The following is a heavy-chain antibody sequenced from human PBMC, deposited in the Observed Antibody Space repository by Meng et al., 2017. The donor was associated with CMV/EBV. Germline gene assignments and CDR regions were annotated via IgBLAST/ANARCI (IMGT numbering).Heavy chain of an antibody. CDR3: ARTGEYTTFDY. J-gene: IGHJ4*02. Sequence: QVQLVGQGPERGKTSQTPSRTCTYFCCSYYSGYDYWSSIRQPPGKGLEWIWYIYYSGSTYYHPSLKSRVTISVDTSKNQFSLKLSSVTAADSAVYYCARTGEYTTFDYWGQGTLVTVSS. CDR2: IYYSGST. D-gene: IGHD2/OR15-2a*01. V-gene: IGHV4-30-4*08. CDR1: CCSYYSGYDY.